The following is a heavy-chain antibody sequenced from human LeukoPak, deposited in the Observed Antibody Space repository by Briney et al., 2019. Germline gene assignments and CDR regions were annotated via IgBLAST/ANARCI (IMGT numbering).Heavy chain of an antibody. D-gene: IGHD1-26*01. Sequence: PGESLRLSCAASGFAFNNYAMTWVRQAPGKGLEWVSNINDNGGQRHYADSVKGRFTISRDNSKNTLFLQMDSLRAEDTAVYYCAKTQWKVGATDYFDYWGQGILVTVSS. CDR2: INDNGGQR. J-gene: IGHJ4*02. CDR3: AKTQWKVGATDYFDY. V-gene: IGHV3-23*01. CDR1: GFAFNNYA.